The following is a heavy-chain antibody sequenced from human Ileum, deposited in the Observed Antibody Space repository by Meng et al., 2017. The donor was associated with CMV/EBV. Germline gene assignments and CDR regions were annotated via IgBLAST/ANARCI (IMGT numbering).Heavy chain of an antibody. CDR2: IRFDGSYK. Sequence: GESLKISCAASGFTFSNYGMHWVRQAPGKGLEWVAFIRFDGSYKYYADSVKGRFTISRDNSKNTLYLQMNSLRAEDTAVYYCAKGGRGRWGQGTLVTVAS. CDR1: GFTFSNYG. J-gene: IGHJ4*02. V-gene: IGHV3-30*02. D-gene: IGHD5-24*01. CDR3: AKGGRGR.